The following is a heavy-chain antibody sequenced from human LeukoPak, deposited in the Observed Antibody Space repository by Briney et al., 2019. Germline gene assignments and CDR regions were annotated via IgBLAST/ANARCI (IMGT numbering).Heavy chain of an antibody. CDR3: ARTSSSTYYYYGMDV. CDR2: INPSGGST. D-gene: IGHD6-13*01. CDR1: GYTSTSYY. Sequence: ASVKVSCKASGYTSTSYYMHWVRQAPGQGLERMGIINPSGGSTGYAQKFQGRVTMTRDTSTSTVYMELSSLRSEDTAVYYCARTSSSTYYYYGMDVWGKGTTVTVSS. V-gene: IGHV1-46*01. J-gene: IGHJ6*04.